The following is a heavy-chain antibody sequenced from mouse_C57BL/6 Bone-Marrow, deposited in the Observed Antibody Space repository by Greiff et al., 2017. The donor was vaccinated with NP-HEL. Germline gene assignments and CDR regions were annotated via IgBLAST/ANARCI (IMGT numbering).Heavy chain of an antibody. Sequence: VQLKESGGGLVKPGGSLKLSCAASGFTFSDYGMHWVRQAPGKGLEWVAYISSGSSTIYYADTVKGRSTISGDNAKNTLFMQMTSLRSEDTAMYYCARGALGQTVDYWGQGTTVTVSS. V-gene: IGHV5-17*01. CDR1: GFTFSDYG. D-gene: IGHD1-1*01. CDR2: ISSGSSTI. J-gene: IGHJ2*01. CDR3: ARGALGQTVDY.